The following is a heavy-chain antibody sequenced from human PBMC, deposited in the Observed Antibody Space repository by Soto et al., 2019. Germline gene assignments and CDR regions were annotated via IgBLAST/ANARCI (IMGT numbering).Heavy chain of an antibody. CDR3: AREGSYYYGSRNMDV. V-gene: IGHV4-39*07. Sequence: SETLSLTCTVSGGSISSSSYYWGWIRQPPGKGLEWIGNIYHSGSTNYNPSLKSRVTISVDKSKNQFSLKLSSVTAADTAVYYCAREGSYYYGSRNMDVWGKGTTVTVSS. J-gene: IGHJ6*03. CDR1: GGSISSSSYY. D-gene: IGHD3-10*01. CDR2: IYHSGST.